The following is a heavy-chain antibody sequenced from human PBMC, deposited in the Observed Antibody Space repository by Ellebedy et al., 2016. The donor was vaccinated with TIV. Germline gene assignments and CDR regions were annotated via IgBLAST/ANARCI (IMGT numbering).Heavy chain of an antibody. CDR2: IYYSGST. CDR1: GGSISSYY. J-gene: IGHJ2*01. CDR3: ARDRGYYDSKRHPYWYFDL. D-gene: IGHD3-22*01. Sequence: SETLSLTCTVSGGSISSYYWSWIRQPPGKGLEWIGYIYYSGSTNYNPSLKSRVTISVDTSKNRFSLKLSSVTAADTAVYYCARDRGYYDSKRHPYWYFDLWGRGTLVTVSS. V-gene: IGHV4-59*01.